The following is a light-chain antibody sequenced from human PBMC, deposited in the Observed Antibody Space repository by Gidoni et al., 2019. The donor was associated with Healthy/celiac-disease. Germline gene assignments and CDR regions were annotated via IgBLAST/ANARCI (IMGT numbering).Light chain of an antibody. CDR3: QAWDSSTGV. CDR1: KLGEKY. J-gene: IGLJ3*02. V-gene: IGLV3-1*01. CDR2: QDS. Sequence: SYELTQPPSVSVSPGQTASITGSGDKLGEKYACWYQQKPGQSPVLVIYQDSKRPSGIPGRFSGSNSGNTATLTISGTQAMDEADYYCQAWDSSTGVFGGGTKLTVL.